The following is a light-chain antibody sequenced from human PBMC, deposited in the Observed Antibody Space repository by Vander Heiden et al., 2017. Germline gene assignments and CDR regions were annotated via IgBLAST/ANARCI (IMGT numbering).Light chain of an antibody. J-gene: IGLJ2*01. CDR1: SSILAPSYD. CDR2: GNN. CDR3: NSHDSSVSGV. Sequence: SVLTQPPSVSGAPGQRVTISCTWTSSILAPSYDVNWYQQVPGRAPKLVIYGNNNRPSGVPDRFSGSKSGTSASLTINEPQAEDEADYYCNSHDSSVSGVFGGGTKLTVL. V-gene: IGLV1-40*01.